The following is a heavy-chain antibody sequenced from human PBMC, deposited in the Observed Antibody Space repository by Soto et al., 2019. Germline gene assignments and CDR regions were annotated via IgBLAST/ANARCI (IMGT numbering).Heavy chain of an antibody. V-gene: IGHV4-34*01. CDR2: INHSGST. D-gene: IGHD5-18*01. J-gene: IGHJ2*01. CDR1: GGSFSGYY. Sequence: SETLSLTCAVYGGSFSGYYWSWIRQPPGKGLEWIGEINHSGSTNYNPSLKIRVTISVDTSKNQFSLKLSSVTAADTAVYYCARHSYGRIYWYFDLWGRGTLVTVSS. CDR3: ARHSYGRIYWYFDL.